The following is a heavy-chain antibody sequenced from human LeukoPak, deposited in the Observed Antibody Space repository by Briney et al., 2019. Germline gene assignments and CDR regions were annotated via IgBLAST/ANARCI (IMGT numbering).Heavy chain of an antibody. Sequence: PSETLSLTCTVSGGSISSGDYYWSWIRQPPGKGLEWIAYISHSGGTYYNPSLKSRVTISVDTSKNQFSLKLSSVTAADTAVYYCARARITMVRGVDFDYWGQGTLVTVSS. J-gene: IGHJ4*02. CDR2: ISHSGGT. CDR3: ARARITMVRGVDFDY. D-gene: IGHD3-10*01. CDR1: GGSISSGDYY. V-gene: IGHV4-30-4*01.